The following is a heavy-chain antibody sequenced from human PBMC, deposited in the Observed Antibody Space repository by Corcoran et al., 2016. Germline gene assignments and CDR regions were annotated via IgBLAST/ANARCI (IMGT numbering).Heavy chain of an antibody. V-gene: IGHV4-39*07. D-gene: IGHD6-19*01. CDR2: IYYSGST. CDR3: ARVGSAVY. J-gene: IGHJ4*02. Sequence: QLQLQESGPGLVKPSETLSLTCPVSGGSISSSSYYWGWIRQPPGKGLEGIGSIYYSGSTYYKPSLKSRVTISVDTSKNQFSLKLSSVTAADTAVYYCARVGSAVYWGQGTLVTVSS. CDR1: GGSISSSSYY.